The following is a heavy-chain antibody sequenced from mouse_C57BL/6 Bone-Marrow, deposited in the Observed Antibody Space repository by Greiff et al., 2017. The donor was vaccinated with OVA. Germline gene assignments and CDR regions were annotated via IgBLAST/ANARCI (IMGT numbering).Heavy chain of an antibody. CDR3: ARHGDSYAMDY. CDR2: ISSGGSYT. CDR1: GFTFSSYG. V-gene: IGHV5-6*01. D-gene: IGHD1-1*02. Sequence: EVKLVESGGDLVKPGGSLKLSCAASGFTFSSYGMSWVRQTPDKRLEWVATISSGGSYTYYPASVQGRFTISRDNAKNTLYLQMSSLKAEDTAMYYCARHGDSYAMDYWGQGTSVTVSS. J-gene: IGHJ4*01.